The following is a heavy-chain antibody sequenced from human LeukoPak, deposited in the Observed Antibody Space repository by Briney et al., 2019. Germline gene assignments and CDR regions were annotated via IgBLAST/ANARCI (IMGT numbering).Heavy chain of an antibody. CDR1: GYTFTSYY. V-gene: IGHV1-46*01. CDR3: ARDPPTDLATHYGDYGDH. CDR2: INPSGGST. J-gene: IGHJ4*02. D-gene: IGHD4-17*01. Sequence: ASVKVSCKASGYTFTSYYMHWVRQAPGQGLEWMGIINPSGGSTSYAQKFQGRVTMTRDMSTSTVYMELSSLRSEDTAVYYCARDPPTDLATHYGDYGDHWGQGTLVTVSS.